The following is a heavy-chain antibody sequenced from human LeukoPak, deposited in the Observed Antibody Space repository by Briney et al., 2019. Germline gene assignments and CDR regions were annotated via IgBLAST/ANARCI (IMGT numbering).Heavy chain of an antibody. CDR3: ARESYDSSGYYIFFDY. D-gene: IGHD3-22*01. Sequence: GGSLRLSCAASGFTFSSYEVNWVRQAPGRGLEWVSSISSSGSTIYYADSVKGRFTISRDNAKNSLYLQMNSLRAEDTAVYYCARESYDSSGYYIFFDYWGQGTLVTVSS. CDR2: ISSSGSTI. CDR1: GFTFSSYE. J-gene: IGHJ4*02. V-gene: IGHV3-48*03.